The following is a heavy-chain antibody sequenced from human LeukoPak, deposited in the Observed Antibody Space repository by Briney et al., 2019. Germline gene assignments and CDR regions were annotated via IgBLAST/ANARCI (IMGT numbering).Heavy chain of an antibody. Sequence: GGSLRLSCAASGFTFSSYAMHWVRQAPGKGLEWVAVISYDGSNKYYADSVKGRFTISRDNSKNTLYLQMYSLRAEDTAVYYCARDVLVVVITTVDYWGQGTLVTVSS. D-gene: IGHD3-22*01. J-gene: IGHJ4*02. CDR1: GFTFSSYA. CDR3: ARDVLVVVITTVDY. CDR2: ISYDGSNK. V-gene: IGHV3-30-3*01.